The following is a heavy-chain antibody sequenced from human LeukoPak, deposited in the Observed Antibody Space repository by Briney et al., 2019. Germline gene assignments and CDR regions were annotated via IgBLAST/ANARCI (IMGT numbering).Heavy chain of an antibody. CDR1: GFTFSSYS. V-gene: IGHV3-21*01. Sequence: PGGSLRLSCAASGFTFSSYSFNWVRQAPGKGLEWVSSINTVASHIYYADSVRGRFTISRDNAENSLWLQMNGLRAEDSAVYYCARLRRNSDRSGFYYYYDNWGQGTLVTVSS. J-gene: IGHJ4*02. CDR2: INTVASHI. D-gene: IGHD3-22*01. CDR3: ARLRRNSDRSGFYYYYDN.